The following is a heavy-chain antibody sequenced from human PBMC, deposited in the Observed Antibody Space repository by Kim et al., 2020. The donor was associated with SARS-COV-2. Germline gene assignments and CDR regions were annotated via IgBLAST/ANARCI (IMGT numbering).Heavy chain of an antibody. CDR2: ISGSSRAI. CDR3: ARDLYGDYAVDY. D-gene: IGHD4-17*01. Sequence: GGSLRLSCVASGFTFSSYSMNWVRQAPGKGLEWVSYISGSSRAIYYADSVKGRFTISRDNAKNSLYLQMNSLRDEDSAVYYCARDLYGDYAVDYWGQGTPGTVSS. CDR1: GFTFSSYS. J-gene: IGHJ4*02. V-gene: IGHV3-48*02.